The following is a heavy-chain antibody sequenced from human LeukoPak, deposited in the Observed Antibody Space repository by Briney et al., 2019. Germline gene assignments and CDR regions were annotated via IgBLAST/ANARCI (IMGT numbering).Heavy chain of an antibody. CDR3: VRLFVQEPSGWFDP. J-gene: IGHJ5*02. V-gene: IGHV1-8*01. CDR2: MNPNSGNT. CDR1: GYSFSGYE. Sequence: ASVTVSCKTSGYSFSGYEINWVRQPPGQGLEWMGWMNPNSGNTAYAQKFQGRITMTRDASIRTAYMELNSLRSEDTAVYYCVRLFVQEPSGWFDPWGQGTLVTVS. D-gene: IGHD3-10*01.